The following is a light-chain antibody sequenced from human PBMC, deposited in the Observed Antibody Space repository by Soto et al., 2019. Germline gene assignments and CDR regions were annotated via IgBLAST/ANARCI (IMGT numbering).Light chain of an antibody. CDR1: SSNIGAGYD. J-gene: IGLJ2*01. Sequence: QSVLTQPPSVSGAPGQRVTISCTGCSSNIGAGYDVHWYQQLPGTAPKLLIYGNSNRPSGVPDRFSGSKSGTSASLAITGLQAEDESDYYCQYYDSRRSGSVVFGGETKLTVL. CDR2: GNS. CDR3: QYYDSRRSGSVV. V-gene: IGLV1-40*01.